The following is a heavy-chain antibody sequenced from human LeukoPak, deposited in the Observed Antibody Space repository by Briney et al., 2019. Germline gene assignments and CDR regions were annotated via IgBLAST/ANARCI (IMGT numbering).Heavy chain of an antibody. CDR1: GYTFTSYG. CDR3: ARDTGWSGSYQGPYYFDY. Sequence: ASVKVSCKASGYTFTSYGISWVRQAPGQGLEWMAWISAYNGNTNYAQKLQGRVTMTTDTSTSTAYMELRSLRSDDTAVYYCARDTGWSGSYQGPYYFDYWGQGTLVTVSS. D-gene: IGHD1-26*01. J-gene: IGHJ4*02. CDR2: ISAYNGNT. V-gene: IGHV1-18*01.